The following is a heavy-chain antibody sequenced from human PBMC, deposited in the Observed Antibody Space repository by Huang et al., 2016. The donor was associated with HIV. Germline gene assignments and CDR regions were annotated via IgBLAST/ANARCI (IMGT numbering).Heavy chain of an antibody. CDR2: MTCIGSSS. CDR3: AKADSGAAAGSLVDY. J-gene: IGHJ4*02. V-gene: IGHV3-23*01. Sequence: EVQLLESGGGLVQPGGSLRLSCAASGFTFSSYAMSWVRQAPGEGLECVSSMTCIGSSSYYADAVKGRFTISRDNAKNTLYLQMNSLRAEHTAIYYCAKADSGAAAGSLVDYWGQGTLVTVSS. CDR1: GFTFSSYA. D-gene: IGHD6-13*01.